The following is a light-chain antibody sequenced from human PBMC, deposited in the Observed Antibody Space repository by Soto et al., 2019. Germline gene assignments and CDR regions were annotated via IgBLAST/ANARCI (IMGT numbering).Light chain of an antibody. CDR2: HAS. Sequence: DIQMTQSPSSLSASVGDRVTITCQTSQHINTYLNWYQQKSGKAPKLLIFHASNLETGVPSRFSGSGSGTYFTFTISSLQPEDIATYYCQQYDNLPVTFGGGTKVEI. CDR1: QHINTY. J-gene: IGKJ4*01. V-gene: IGKV1-33*01. CDR3: QQYDNLPVT.